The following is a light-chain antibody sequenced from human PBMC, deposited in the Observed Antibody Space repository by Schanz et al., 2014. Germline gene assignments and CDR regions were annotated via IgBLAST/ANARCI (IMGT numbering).Light chain of an antibody. CDR3: SSYTSSSTLLYV. CDR2: DVS. Sequence: QSVLTQPASVSGSPGQLITISCTGTSSDVGGYNYVSWYQQHPGKAPELMIYDVSNRPSGVSNRFSGSKSGNTASLTISGIQAEDEADYYCSSYTSSSTLLYVFGTGTKLPVL. J-gene: IGLJ1*01. CDR1: SSDVGGYNY. V-gene: IGLV2-14*01.